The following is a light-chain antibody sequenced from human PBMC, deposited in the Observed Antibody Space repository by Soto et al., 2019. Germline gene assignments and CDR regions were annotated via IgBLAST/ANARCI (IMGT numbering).Light chain of an antibody. CDR1: QGIGND. CDR3: LQHNSYPRT. J-gene: IGKJ1*01. CDR2: GAS. Sequence: DIQMTQSPSSLSASVGDRVTITCRASQGIGNDLGWYQQTPGKAPKRLIYGASSLQSGVPSRFSGSGSGTQFTLTISSLQPEDFATYSCLQHNSYPRTFGQGTEVEVK. V-gene: IGKV1-17*01.